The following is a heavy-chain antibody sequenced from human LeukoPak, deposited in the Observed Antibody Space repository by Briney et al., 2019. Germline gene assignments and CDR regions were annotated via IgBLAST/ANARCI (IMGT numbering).Heavy chain of an antibody. CDR2: SNPSGDST. CDR3: ARWTTTFLDY. CDR1: GYDFTTYG. V-gene: IGHV1-46*01. J-gene: IGHJ4*02. D-gene: IGHD1-1*01. Sequence: ASVKVSCKASGYDFTTYGISWVRQAPGHGLEWMGISNPSGDSTNYAQKFQGRVTMTRDTSTSTVYMDLSSLRSEDTAVYYCARWTTTFLDYWGQGTLVTVSS.